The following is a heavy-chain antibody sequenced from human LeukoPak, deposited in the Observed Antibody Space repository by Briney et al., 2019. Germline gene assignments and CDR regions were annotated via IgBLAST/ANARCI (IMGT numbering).Heavy chain of an antibody. J-gene: IGHJ6*03. CDR2: IYYSGST. CDR3: ARGTGKYWRYYMDV. Sequence: SETLSLTCTVSIGSISSTNYYWGWIRQPPGKGLEWIVTIYYSGSTYYNVYLKSRRTMFVDTANNQFSLNLSSVTAADTAVYYCARGTGKYWRYYMDVWGKGTRVTISS. D-gene: IGHD1-1*01. V-gene: IGHV4-39*01. CDR1: IGSISSTNYY.